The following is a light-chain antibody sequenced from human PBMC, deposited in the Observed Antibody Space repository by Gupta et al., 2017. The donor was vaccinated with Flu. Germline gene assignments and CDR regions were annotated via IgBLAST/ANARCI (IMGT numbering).Light chain of an antibody. Sequence: GQTARMTCGGDGSGSKTVYWYQKKAGQAPVRGVEEDTDRPSGIPERFSGYNAGKTETRKINRVEAGDEAGDYWQVWDSNSERRVFGGGTKLTVL. V-gene: IGLV3-21*02. CDR2: EDT. CDR1: GSGSKT. J-gene: IGLJ3*02. CDR3: QVWDSNSERRV.